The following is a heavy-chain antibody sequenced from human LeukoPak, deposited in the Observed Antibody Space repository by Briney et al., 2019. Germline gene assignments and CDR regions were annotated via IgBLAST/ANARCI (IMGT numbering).Heavy chain of an antibody. V-gene: IGHV5-51*01. J-gene: IGHJ4*02. CDR2: IYPGDSDT. CDR3: AAGATRYYFDY. CDR1: AYGFSTNW. D-gene: IGHD1-26*01. Sequence: GESLKISCKGSAYGFSTNWIGWVRQMPGKGLEWMGIIYPGDSDTRYSPSFQGQVTISADKSISTAYLQWSSLKASDTAMYYCAAGATRYYFDYWGQGTLVTVSS.